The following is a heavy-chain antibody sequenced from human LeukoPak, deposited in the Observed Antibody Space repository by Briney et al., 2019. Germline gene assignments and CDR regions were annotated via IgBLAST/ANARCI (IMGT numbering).Heavy chain of an antibody. CDR3: ASLTFFDWLLSYYYYMDV. D-gene: IGHD3-9*01. CDR1: GYSISSGYY. V-gene: IGHV4-38-2*02. J-gene: IGHJ6*03. Sequence: SETLSLTCTVSGYSISSGYYWGWIQQPPGKGLEWIGSIYHSGSTYYNPSLKSRVTISVDTSKNQFSLKLSSVTAADTAVYYCASLTFFDWLLSYYYYMDVWGKGTTVTVSS. CDR2: IYHSGST.